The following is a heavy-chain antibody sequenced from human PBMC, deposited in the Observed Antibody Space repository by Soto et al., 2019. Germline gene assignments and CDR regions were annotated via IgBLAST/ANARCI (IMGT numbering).Heavy chain of an antibody. CDR2: IWYDGSNK. Sequence: QVQLVESGGGVVQPGRSLRLSCAASGFTFSSYGMHWVRQAPGKGLEWVAVIWYDGSNKYYADSVKCRFTISRDNSKNTLYLQMNSLRAEDTAVYYCARDREEPWLPRKHDAFDIWGQGTMGTVAS. V-gene: IGHV3-33*01. CDR3: ARDREEPWLPRKHDAFDI. J-gene: IGHJ3*02. CDR1: GFTFSSYG. D-gene: IGHD6-19*01.